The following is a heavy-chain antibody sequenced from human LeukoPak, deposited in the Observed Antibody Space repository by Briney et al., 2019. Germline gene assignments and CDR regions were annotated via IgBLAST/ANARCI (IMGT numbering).Heavy chain of an antibody. CDR1: GGSISSSSYY. V-gene: IGHV4-39*01. CDR2: IYYSGST. D-gene: IGHD2-21*02. J-gene: IGHJ3*02. Sequence: SETLSLTCTVSGGSISSSSYYWGWIRQPPGKGLGWIGSIYYSGSTYYNPSLKSRVTISVDTSKNQFSLKLSSVTAADTAVYYGARSRIVVVTAYDAFDIWGQGTMVTVSS. CDR3: ARSRIVVVTAYDAFDI.